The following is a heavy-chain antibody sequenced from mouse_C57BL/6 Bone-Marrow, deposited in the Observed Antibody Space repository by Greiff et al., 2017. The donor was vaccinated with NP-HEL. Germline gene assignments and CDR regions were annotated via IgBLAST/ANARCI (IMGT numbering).Heavy chain of an antibody. V-gene: IGHV1-82*01. CDR2: IYPGDGDT. Sequence: VQLQQSGPELVKPGASVKISCKASGYAFSSSWMNWVKQRPGKGLEWIGRIYPGDGDTNYNGKFKGKATLTADKSSSTAYMQLSSLTSEDSAVYFCANYYYAFYAMDYWGQGTSVTVSS. J-gene: IGHJ4*01. CDR3: ANYYYAFYAMDY. D-gene: IGHD1-1*01. CDR1: GYAFSSSW.